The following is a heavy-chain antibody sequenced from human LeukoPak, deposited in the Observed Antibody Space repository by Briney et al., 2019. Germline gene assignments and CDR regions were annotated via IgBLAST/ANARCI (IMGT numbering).Heavy chain of an antibody. CDR1: GFSFSDFD. CDR3: AIIPLGGRFDY. Sequence: GGSLRLSCATSGFSFSDFDMQWVRQAPGRGLEWVAFIRSEGSNTYYGDSVKGRFTISRDNSKKILPLQMNSLRPGDTALYYCAIIPLGGRFDYWGQGTLVIVSS. CDR2: IRSEGSNT. D-gene: IGHD3-10*01. J-gene: IGHJ4*02. V-gene: IGHV3-30*02.